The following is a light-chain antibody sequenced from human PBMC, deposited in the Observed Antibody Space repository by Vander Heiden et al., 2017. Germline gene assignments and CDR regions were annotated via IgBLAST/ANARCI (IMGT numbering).Light chain of an antibody. V-gene: IGLV2-8*01. CDR1: RSDVGGYNF. CDR3: SSYAGNNILI. J-gene: IGLJ2*01. CDR2: EVT. Sequence: QSALTQPPPTSGSPGQSVTISCTGTRSDVGGYNFVSWYQQHPGKAPKLMIYEVTKRPSGVPDRFSASKSGNTASLTVSGLQAEDEADYYCSSYAGNNILIFGGGTKLTVL.